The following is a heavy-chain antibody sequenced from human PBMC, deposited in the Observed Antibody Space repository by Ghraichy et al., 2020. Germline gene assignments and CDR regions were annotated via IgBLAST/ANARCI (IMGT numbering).Heavy chain of an antibody. J-gene: IGHJ4*02. CDR1: GLTFGTYW. CDR2: INQDGSEK. CDR3: GRGGAWTTEY. V-gene: IGHV3-7*01. D-gene: IGHD3-10*01. Sequence: GGSLRLSCETSGLTFGTYWMTWIRQAPGRGLEWVANINQDGSEKNYVDSVKGRFTISIDNTKTSLYLQMDNLRADDTAVYYCGRGGAWTTEYWGQGTLVTVSS.